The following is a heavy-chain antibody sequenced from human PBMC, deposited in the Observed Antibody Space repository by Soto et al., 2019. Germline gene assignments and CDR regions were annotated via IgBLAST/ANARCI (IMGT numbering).Heavy chain of an antibody. CDR2: IIPIFGTA. CDR3: ARSYYGSGPTTSAFDY. V-gene: IGHV1-69*13. D-gene: IGHD3-10*01. Sequence: GASVKVSCKASGGTFSSYAISWVRQAPGQGLEWMGGIIPIFGTANYAQKFQGRVTITADESTSTAHMELSSLRSEDTAVYYCARSYYGSGPTTSAFDYWGQGTLVTVSS. CDR1: GGTFSSYA. J-gene: IGHJ4*02.